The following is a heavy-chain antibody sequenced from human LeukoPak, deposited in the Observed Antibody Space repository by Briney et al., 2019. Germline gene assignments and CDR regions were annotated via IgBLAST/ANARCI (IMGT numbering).Heavy chain of an antibody. Sequence: PGGSLRLSCAASGFTFSSYWMSWVRQAPGKGLEWVANIKQDGSEKYYVDSVKGRFTISRDNAKNSLYLQMNSLRAEDTAVYYCASYDSHGVWTYNFDYWGQGTLVTVSS. CDR3: ASYDSHGVWTYNFDY. CDR1: GFTFSSYW. J-gene: IGHJ4*02. CDR2: IKQDGSEK. D-gene: IGHD3/OR15-3a*01. V-gene: IGHV3-7*01.